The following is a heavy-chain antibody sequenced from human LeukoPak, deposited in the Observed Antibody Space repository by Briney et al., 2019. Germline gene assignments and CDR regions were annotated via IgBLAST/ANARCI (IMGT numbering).Heavy chain of an antibody. V-gene: IGHV4-61*05. Sequence: SETLSLTCTVSGGSISSSSYYWGWIRQPPGKGLEWIGYIYYSGNTNYNPSLKSRVTISVDTSKNQFSLKMNSVTAADTAVYHCARHQFQLLVNDDAFDMWGQGTMVTVSS. CDR3: ARHQFQLLVNDDAFDM. CDR1: GGSISSSSYY. D-gene: IGHD2-2*01. J-gene: IGHJ3*02. CDR2: IYYSGNT.